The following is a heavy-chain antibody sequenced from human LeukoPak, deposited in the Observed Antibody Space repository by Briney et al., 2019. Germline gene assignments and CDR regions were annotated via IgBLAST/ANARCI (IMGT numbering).Heavy chain of an antibody. CDR3: ARELGDGSGYYFDY. J-gene: IGHJ4*02. CDR2: IYTSGST. Sequence: SETLSLTCSVSGGSISSYYWSWIRQPAGKGLEWIGRIYTSGSTNYNPSLKSRVTMSVDTSKNQFSLKLSSVTAADTAVYYCARELGDGSGYYFDYWGQGTLVTVSS. D-gene: IGHD3-10*01. V-gene: IGHV4-4*07. CDR1: GGSISSYY.